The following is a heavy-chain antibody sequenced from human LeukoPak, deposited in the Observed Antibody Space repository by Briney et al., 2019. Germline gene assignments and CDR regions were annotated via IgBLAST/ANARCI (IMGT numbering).Heavy chain of an antibody. CDR1: GFTFSNYV. J-gene: IGHJ4*02. D-gene: IGHD6-19*01. CDR3: AKIRAPSGWFNSDY. Sequence: GGSLRLSCAASGFTFSNYVMSWVRQAPGKGLEWVSGISGSGDSTYYADSVKGRFTISRDNSKNTLYLQMNSLRLGDTAAYYCAKIRAPSGWFNSDYWGQGTLVTVSS. CDR2: ISGSGDST. V-gene: IGHV3-23*01.